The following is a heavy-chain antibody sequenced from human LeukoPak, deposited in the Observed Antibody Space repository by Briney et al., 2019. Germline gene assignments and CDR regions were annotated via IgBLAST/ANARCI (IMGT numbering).Heavy chain of an antibody. J-gene: IGHJ1*01. CDR3: ARGRLVLGPSALAEKGSFQH. CDR1: GFTFSSYS. D-gene: IGHD6-19*01. Sequence: GGTLRLSCAASGFTFSSYSMNWVRQAPGKGLEWVSYISSSSSTIYYADSVKGRFTISRDNAKNSLYLQMNSLRAEDTAVYYCARGRLVLGPSALAEKGSFQHWGQGTLVTVSS. CDR2: ISSSSSTI. V-gene: IGHV3-48*01.